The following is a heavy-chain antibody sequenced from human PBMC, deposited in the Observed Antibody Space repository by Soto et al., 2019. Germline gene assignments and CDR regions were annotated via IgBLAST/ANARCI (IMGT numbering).Heavy chain of an antibody. CDR3: GRDHSDIFNGYYPGAFDI. D-gene: IGHD3-9*01. CDR1: GYSFTSYH. Sequence: SLNLACKAAGYSFTSYHMHCVRQAPGQGLEWMGWISAYNGNTNYAQKVQGRVTMTTDTSTSTAYMELRSLRSDDTAVFYCGRDHSDIFNGYYPGAFDIWGHGTMVTVSS. V-gene: IGHV1-18*04. CDR2: ISAYNGNT. J-gene: IGHJ3*02.